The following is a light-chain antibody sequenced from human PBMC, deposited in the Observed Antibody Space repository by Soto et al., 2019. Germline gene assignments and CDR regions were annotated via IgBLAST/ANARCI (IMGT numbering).Light chain of an antibody. V-gene: IGLV2-14*01. CDR1: SSDVGGYNH. CDR2: DVS. Sequence: QSALTQPASVSGSPGQSITISCTGSSSDVGGYNHVSWYQQHPGKAPKLMIYDVSNRPSGVSNRFSGSKSGNTASLTISGLQAEDEADYSCSSYTTSTTRIIFGGGTKLTVL. J-gene: IGLJ2*01. CDR3: SSYTTSTTRII.